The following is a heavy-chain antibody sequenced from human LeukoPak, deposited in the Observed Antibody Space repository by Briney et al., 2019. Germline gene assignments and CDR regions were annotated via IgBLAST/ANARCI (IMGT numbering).Heavy chain of an antibody. J-gene: IGHJ4*02. Sequence: GGSLRLSCAASGFTFSSYWMHWVRQAPGKGLVWVSRINSDGSSTSYADSVKGRFTISRDNAKNTLYLQMSSLRAEDTAVYYCARGNVVSPPDYWGQGTLVTVSS. V-gene: IGHV3-74*01. CDR3: ARGNVVSPPDY. CDR1: GFTFSSYW. D-gene: IGHD2-8*01. CDR2: INSDGSST.